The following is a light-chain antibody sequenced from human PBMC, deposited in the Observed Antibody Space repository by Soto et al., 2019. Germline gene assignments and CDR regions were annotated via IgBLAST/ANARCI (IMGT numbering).Light chain of an antibody. Sequence: QSVLTQPPSASGTPGQRVTISCSGSSSNIGSNYVYWYQQLPGTAPKLLIYRNSQRPSGVPDRFSGSKSGTSASLAISGLRSEDEADFYCAAWDDSLSGRVFGTGTKLTVL. CDR1: SSNIGSNY. CDR3: AAWDDSLSGRV. J-gene: IGLJ1*01. CDR2: RNS. V-gene: IGLV1-47*01.